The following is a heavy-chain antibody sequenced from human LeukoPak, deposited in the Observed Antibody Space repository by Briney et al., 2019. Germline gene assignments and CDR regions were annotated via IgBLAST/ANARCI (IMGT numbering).Heavy chain of an antibody. D-gene: IGHD2-2*01. V-gene: IGHV4-4*07. Sequence: SETLSLTCTVSNASITNYYWTWIRQPAGKGLEWIGRIFHDGSTNYNPSLKSRVIMSVDTPKNQFSLKLNSVTAADTALYYCASGHYCTSTNCPGRGAFDIWGQGTMVTVSS. CDR2: IFHDGST. J-gene: IGHJ3*02. CDR3: ASGHYCTSTNCPGRGAFDI. CDR1: NASITNYY.